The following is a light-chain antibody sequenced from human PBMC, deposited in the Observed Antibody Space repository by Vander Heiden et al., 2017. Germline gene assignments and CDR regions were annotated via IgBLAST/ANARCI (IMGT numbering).Light chain of an antibody. CDR1: QSLLESDGKTD. CDR3: MQSIQLPLT. CDR2: EVS. Sequence: DIVMTQSPLSLSVTPGQTASISCQSSQSLLESDGKTDSYWYLQNPGQPPQLLSYEVSNRFSGVPVRFSGSGSGTEVTLKISRVGPEDVLVFYCMQSIQLPLTFGGGNKVEIK. V-gene: IGKV2D-29*01. J-gene: IGKJ4*01.